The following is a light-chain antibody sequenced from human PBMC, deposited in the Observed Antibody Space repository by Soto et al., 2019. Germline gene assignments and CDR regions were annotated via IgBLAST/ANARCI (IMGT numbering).Light chain of an antibody. CDR1: QSFSSY. CDR3: QARVNWPPSIT. Sequence: EIFLTQSPSALALSALERATLSCMGTQSFSSYLAWYQQKPGQAPRLLIYDASNRATGIPARFRGSGSGTDFTLTITSLEPEDFAVYYCQARVNWPPSITFGQGTRLEIK. CDR2: DAS. J-gene: IGKJ5*01. V-gene: IGKV3-11*01.